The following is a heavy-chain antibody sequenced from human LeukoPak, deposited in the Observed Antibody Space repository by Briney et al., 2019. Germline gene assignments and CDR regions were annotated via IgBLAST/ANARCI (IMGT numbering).Heavy chain of an antibody. Sequence: PGGSLRLSCAASGFTFNNYAMSWVRQAPGKGLEWVSAISGSGGTTYYADSVKGRFTIYRDNSKNTLSLQMNSLRAEDTAVYYCAKEDCCIRGVIQFCYWGQGTLVTVSS. CDR1: GFTFNNYA. CDR2: ISGSGGTT. CDR3: AKEDCCIRGVIQFCY. J-gene: IGHJ4*02. D-gene: IGHD3-10*01. V-gene: IGHV3-23*01.